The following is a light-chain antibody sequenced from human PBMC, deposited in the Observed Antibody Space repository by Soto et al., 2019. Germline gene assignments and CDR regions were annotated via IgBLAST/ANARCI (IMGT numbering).Light chain of an antibody. Sequence: DIVLTQSPATLSLSPGERATLSCRASQSVATYLAWYQQKPGQPPRLLIYDASNRATGIPARFSGSGSGTDFTLTISSLEPEDFAVYYCQQRLHWPPATFGQGTRLEIK. CDR2: DAS. CDR1: QSVATY. V-gene: IGKV3-11*01. CDR3: QQRLHWPPAT. J-gene: IGKJ5*01.